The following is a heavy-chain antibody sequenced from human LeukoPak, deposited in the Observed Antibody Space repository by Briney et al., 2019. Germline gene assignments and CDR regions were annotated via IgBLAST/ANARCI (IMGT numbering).Heavy chain of an antibody. CDR3: TKDSDFWSGYYMGRVDY. Sequence: PGGSLRLSFSASGFTFSNAWMSWVRQAPGKGLEWGGRIKSKTDGGTTDYAAPVKGRFTMSRDDSKNTLYLQMNSLKTDDTAVYYCTKDSDFWSGYYMGRVDYWGQGTLVTVSS. J-gene: IGHJ4*02. D-gene: IGHD3-3*01. CDR1: GFTFSNAW. V-gene: IGHV3-15*01. CDR2: IKSKTDGGTT.